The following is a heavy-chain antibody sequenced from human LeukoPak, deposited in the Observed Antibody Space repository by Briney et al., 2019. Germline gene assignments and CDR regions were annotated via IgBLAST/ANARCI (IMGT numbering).Heavy chain of an antibody. CDR2: IIPIFGTA. Sequence: ASVKVSCKASGGTFSSYAISWVRQAPGQGLEWMGGIIPIFGTANYAQKFQGRVTITTDESTSTTYMEPSSLRSEDTAVYYCIRSPYYWGQGTLVTVSS. J-gene: IGHJ4*02. CDR1: GGTFSSYA. CDR3: IRSPYY. V-gene: IGHV1-69*05.